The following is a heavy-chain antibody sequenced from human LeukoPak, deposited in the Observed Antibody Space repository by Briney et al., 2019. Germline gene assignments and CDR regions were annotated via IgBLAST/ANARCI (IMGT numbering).Heavy chain of an antibody. V-gene: IGHV3-23*01. Sequence: TGGSLRLSCAASGFTFSSYAMSWVRQAPGKGLEWVSAISGSGGSTYYADSVKGRFTISRDNSKNTLYLQMNSLRAEDTAVYYCAKNLAYDFWSAQDASMDVWGKGTTVTVSS. CDR2: ISGSGGST. CDR1: GFTFSSYA. D-gene: IGHD3-3*01. J-gene: IGHJ6*03. CDR3: AKNLAYDFWSAQDASMDV.